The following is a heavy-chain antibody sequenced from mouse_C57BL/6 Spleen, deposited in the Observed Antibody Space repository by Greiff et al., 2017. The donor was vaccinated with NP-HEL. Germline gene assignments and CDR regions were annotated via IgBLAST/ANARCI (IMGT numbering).Heavy chain of an antibody. Sequence: QVQLQESGPGLVAPSQSLSITCTVSGFSLTSYGVHWVRQPPGKGLEWLVVIWSDGSTTYNSALKSRLSISKDNSKSQVFLKMNSLQTDDTSMYYCARLPYYGSSYDYAMAYWGQGTSVTVSS. J-gene: IGHJ4*01. CDR1: GFSLTSYG. D-gene: IGHD1-1*01. CDR2: IWSDGST. V-gene: IGHV2-6*03. CDR3: ARLPYYGSSYDYAMAY.